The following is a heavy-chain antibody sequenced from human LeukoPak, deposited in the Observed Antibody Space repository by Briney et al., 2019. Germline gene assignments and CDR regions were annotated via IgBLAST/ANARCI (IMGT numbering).Heavy chain of an antibody. J-gene: IGHJ6*03. D-gene: IGHD2-15*01. V-gene: IGHV3-11*04. CDR1: GFTFSDYY. CDR2: ISSSGSTI. CDR3: AAVIGYCSGGSCYGGYYYYYMDV. Sequence: GGSLRLSCAASGFTFSDYYMSWIRQAPGKGLEWVSYISSSGSTIYYADFVKGRFTISRDNAKNSLYLQMNSLRAEDTAVYYCAAVIGYCSGGSCYGGYYYYYMDVWGKGTTVTVSS.